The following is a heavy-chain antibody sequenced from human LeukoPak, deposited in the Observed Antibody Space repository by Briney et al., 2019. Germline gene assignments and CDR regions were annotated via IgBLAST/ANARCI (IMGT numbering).Heavy chain of an antibody. Sequence: GGSLRLSCAASGFTFSSYAMHWVRQAPGKGLEWVAVISYDGSNKYYADSVKGRFTISRDNSKNTLYLQMNSLRAEDTAVYYCAKDLSSYSYGPWGDLFDYWGQGTLVTVSS. D-gene: IGHD5-18*01. CDR3: AKDLSSYSYGPWGDLFDY. CDR2: ISYDGSNK. CDR1: GFTFSSYA. J-gene: IGHJ4*02. V-gene: IGHV3-30-3*01.